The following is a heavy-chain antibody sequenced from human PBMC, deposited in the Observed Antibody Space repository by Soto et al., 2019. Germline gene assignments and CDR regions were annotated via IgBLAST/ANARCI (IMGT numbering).Heavy chain of an antibody. V-gene: IGHV4-30-4*01. Sequence: SETLSLTCTVSGGSISSGDYYWSWIRQPPGKGLEWIGYIYYSGSTYYNPSRKIRVTIAVDTSKNQFSLKLSSVTAADTAVYYCARVQARRLPWLDPWGQGTLVTVSS. D-gene: IGHD5-12*01. CDR1: GGSISSGDYY. J-gene: IGHJ5*02. CDR3: ARVQARRLPWLDP. CDR2: IYYSGST.